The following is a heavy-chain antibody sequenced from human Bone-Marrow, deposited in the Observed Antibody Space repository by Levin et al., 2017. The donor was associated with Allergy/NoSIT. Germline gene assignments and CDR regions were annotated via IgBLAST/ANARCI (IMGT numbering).Heavy chain of an antibody. D-gene: IGHD3-22*01. CDR1: GGTFSSYT. CDR3: ARDNDSSGYYGGEDY. Sequence: KISCKASGGTFSSYTISWVRQAPGQGLEWMGRIIPVLGIANYAQKFQGRVTITADKSTSTAYMELSSLRSEDTAVYYCARDNDSSGYYGGEDYWGQGTLVTVSS. CDR2: IIPVLGIA. V-gene: IGHV1-69*04. J-gene: IGHJ4*02.